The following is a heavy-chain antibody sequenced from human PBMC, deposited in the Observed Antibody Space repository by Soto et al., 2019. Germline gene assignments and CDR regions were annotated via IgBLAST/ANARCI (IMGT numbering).Heavy chain of an antibody. CDR2: IRSKANSYAT. D-gene: IGHD6-19*01. V-gene: IGHV3-73*01. J-gene: IGHJ3*02. Sequence: GGSLRLSCAASGFTFIGSAMHWVLQASGKGLEWVGRIRSKANSYATAYAASVKGRFTISRDDSKNTAYLQMNSLKTEDTAVYYCTRRAAVAALDIWGQGTMVTVSS. CDR1: GFTFIGSA. CDR3: TRRAAVAALDI.